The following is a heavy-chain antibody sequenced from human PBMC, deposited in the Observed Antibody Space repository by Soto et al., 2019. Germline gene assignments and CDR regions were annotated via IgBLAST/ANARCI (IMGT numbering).Heavy chain of an antibody. CDR1: GFTFSSYG. CDR2: ISYDGSNK. J-gene: IGHJ4*02. V-gene: IGHV3-30*18. Sequence: LRLSCAASGFTFSSYGMHWVRQAPGKGLEWVAVISYDGSNKYYADSVKGRFTISRDNSKNTLYLQMNSLRAEDTAVYYCAKDQLKMATASPFDYWGQGTLVTVSS. CDR3: AKDQLKMATASPFDY. D-gene: IGHD5-18*01.